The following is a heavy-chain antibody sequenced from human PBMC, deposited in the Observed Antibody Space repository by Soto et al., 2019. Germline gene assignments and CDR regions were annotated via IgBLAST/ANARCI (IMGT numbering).Heavy chain of an antibody. V-gene: IGHV1-69*01. CDR3: ARDARRGQWLVPPGFDY. J-gene: IGHJ4*02. D-gene: IGHD6-19*01. CDR1: GGPFSNYA. CDR2: IVPVFRTP. Sequence: VHLVQSGAEVKKPGSSVKVSCKASGGPFSNYAISWVRQAPGQGLEWLGGIVPVFRTPNYADKFQGRLTITADESTSTAYMELSSLTSEDTAMYFCARDARRGQWLVPPGFDYWGQGTLVTVSS.